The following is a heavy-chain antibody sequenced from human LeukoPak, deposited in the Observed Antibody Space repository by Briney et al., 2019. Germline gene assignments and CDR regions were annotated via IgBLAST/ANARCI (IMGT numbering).Heavy chain of an antibody. CDR3: ARDPYDFWSGYYFRRHHDAFDI. J-gene: IGHJ3*02. D-gene: IGHD3-3*01. CDR2: INPNSGGT. Sequence: ASVKVSCKASGYTFTGYYMHWVRQAPGQGLEWMGWINPNSGGTNYAQKFQGRVTMTRDTSIGTAYMELSRLRSDDTAVYYCARDPYDFWSGYYFRRHHDAFDIWGQGTMVTVSS. V-gene: IGHV1-2*02. CDR1: GYTFTGYY.